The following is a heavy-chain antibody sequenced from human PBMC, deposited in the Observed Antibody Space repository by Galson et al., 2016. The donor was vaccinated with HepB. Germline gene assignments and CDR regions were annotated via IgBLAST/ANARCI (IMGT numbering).Heavy chain of an antibody. V-gene: IGHV4-39*07. D-gene: IGHD6-6*01. CDR1: GGSISSSSYY. CDR3: ARCSRSSAYYYYGMDV. J-gene: IGHJ6*02. Sequence: SETLSLTCTVSGGSISSSSYYWGWIRQPPGKGLEWIGNIYYSGATYYNPSLEGRVTISVDTSKNQFSLKLSSVTAADTAVYYCARCSRSSAYYYYGMDVWGQGTTVIVSS. CDR2: IYYSGAT.